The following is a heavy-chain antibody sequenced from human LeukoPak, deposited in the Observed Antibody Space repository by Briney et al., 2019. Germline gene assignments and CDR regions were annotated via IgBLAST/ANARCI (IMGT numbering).Heavy chain of an antibody. CDR1: GGSISSYY. D-gene: IGHD1-26*01. CDR2: IYYSGST. Sequence: QPSETLSLTCTVSGGSISSYYWSWIRQPPGKGLEWIGYIYYSGSTNYNPSLKSRVTISVDTSKNQFSLKLSSVTAADTAVYYCASTARSVSYYDFDYWGQGTLVTVSS. J-gene: IGHJ4*02. CDR3: ASTARSVSYYDFDY. V-gene: IGHV4-59*01.